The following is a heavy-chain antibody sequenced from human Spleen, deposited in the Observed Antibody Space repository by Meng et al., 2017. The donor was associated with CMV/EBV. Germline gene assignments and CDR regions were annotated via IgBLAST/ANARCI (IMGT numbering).Heavy chain of an antibody. Sequence: SETLSLTCTVSGGSISEYYLIWIRQPPGKGLEWIGYVYSSGTTKYNPSLKSRVTISLDTSKNQFSLKLSSVTAADTAVYYCARELPRWLQWGFDYWGQGTLVTVS. J-gene: IGHJ4*02. D-gene: IGHD5-24*01. CDR2: VYSSGTT. CDR1: GGSISEYY. V-gene: IGHV4-59*12. CDR3: ARELPRWLQWGFDY.